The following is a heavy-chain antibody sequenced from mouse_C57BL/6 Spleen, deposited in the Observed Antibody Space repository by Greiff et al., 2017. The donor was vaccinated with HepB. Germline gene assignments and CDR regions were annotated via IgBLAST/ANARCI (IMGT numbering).Heavy chain of an antibody. CDR1: GYSFTDYT. V-gene: IGHV1-39*01. CDR2: INPHYGTT. D-gene: IGHD1-1*01. CDR3: ARGTNYYGSSFAY. Sequence: VHVKQSGPELVKPGASVKISCKASGYSFTDYTMNWVKQSNGKSLEWIGVINPHYGTTSYNQKFKGKATLTVDQSSSTAYMQLNSLTSEDSAVYYCARGTNYYGSSFAYWGQGTLVTVSA. J-gene: IGHJ3*01.